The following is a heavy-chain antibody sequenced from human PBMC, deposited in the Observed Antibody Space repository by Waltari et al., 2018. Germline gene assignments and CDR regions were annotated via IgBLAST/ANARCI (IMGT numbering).Heavy chain of an antibody. CDR1: GFTFSRSW. J-gene: IGHJ4*02. CDR3: ARDFNWGWDY. Sequence: EVQLVESGGGSVQPGGSLRLSCAASGFTFSRSWMSCVRQAPGRGLDWMANIKADGSERYYVGSVKGRFSISRDNAKNSLYLQMDTLRAEDTAVYYCARDFNWGWDYWGQGTLVTVSS. V-gene: IGHV3-7*01. D-gene: IGHD7-27*01. CDR2: IKADGSER.